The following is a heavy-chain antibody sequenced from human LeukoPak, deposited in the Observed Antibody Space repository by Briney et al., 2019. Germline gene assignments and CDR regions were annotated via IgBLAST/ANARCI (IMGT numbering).Heavy chain of an antibody. CDR2: ISAYNGNT. D-gene: IGHD3-10*01. CDR1: GYTFTIYG. V-gene: IGHV1-18*01. J-gene: IGHJ4*02. CDR3: ASPYRTYYYGSGSFDY. Sequence: ASVKVSCKASGYTFTIYGINWVRQAPGQGLEWMGWISAYNGNTNYAQKLQGRVTMTTDTSTTTAYMELRSLRSDDTAVYYCASPYRTYYYGSGSFDYWGQGTLVTVSS.